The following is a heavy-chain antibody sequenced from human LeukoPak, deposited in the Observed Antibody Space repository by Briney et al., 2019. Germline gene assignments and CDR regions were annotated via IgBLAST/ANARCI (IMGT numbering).Heavy chain of an antibody. Sequence: GGSLRLSCAASGFTVSSNYMGWVRQAPGKGLEWVSAISGSGDSTYYADSVKGRFTISRDNSKNTLYLQMNSLRAEDTAVYYCAKAPRVTTWDYWGQGTLVTVSS. D-gene: IGHD4-17*01. CDR1: GFTVSSNY. CDR2: ISGSGDST. V-gene: IGHV3-23*01. CDR3: AKAPRVTTWDY. J-gene: IGHJ4*02.